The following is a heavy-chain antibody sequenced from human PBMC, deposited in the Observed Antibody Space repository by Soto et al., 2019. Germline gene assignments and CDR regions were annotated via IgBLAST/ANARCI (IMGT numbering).Heavy chain of an antibody. CDR3: ARLASR. J-gene: IGHJ3*01. CDR1: GFTFSSSE. CDR2: IHPSGQPI. D-gene: IGHD1-26*01. Sequence: EVQLVESGGGLVQPGGSLRLSCAVSGFTFSSSEMYWVRQAPGKGLEWISYIHPSGQPIFYADSVKGRFTISRDNANNSLFLQMNSLSAEDTAVYYCARLASRWGQGTMVTVSS. V-gene: IGHV3-48*03.